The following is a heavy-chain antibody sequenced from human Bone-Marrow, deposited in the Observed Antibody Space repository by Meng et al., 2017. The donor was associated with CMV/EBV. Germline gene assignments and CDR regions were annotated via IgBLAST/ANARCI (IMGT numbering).Heavy chain of an antibody. Sequence: GGSLRLSCAASGFTFSTYAMHWVRQAPGKGLEWVAIISYDGSNKYYADSVKGRFTISRDNSKNTLYLRMNSLRAEDTAIYYCAKRNYDSSGRSWGQGTPVTVSS. CDR2: ISYDGSNK. J-gene: IGHJ5*02. CDR3: AKRNYDSSGRS. V-gene: IGHV3-30-3*01. CDR1: GFTFSTYA. D-gene: IGHD3-22*01.